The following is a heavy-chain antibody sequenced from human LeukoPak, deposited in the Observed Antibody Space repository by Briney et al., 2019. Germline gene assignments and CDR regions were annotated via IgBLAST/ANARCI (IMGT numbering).Heavy chain of an antibody. J-gene: IGHJ6*02. Sequence: GASVKVSCKASGYTFTGYYMHWVRQAPGQGLEWMGWINPNSGGTNYAQKFQGRVTMTRDTSISTAYMELSRLRSDDTAVYYCERDLGYDYVWGSSEGVQDGMDVWGQGTTVTVSS. CDR1: GYTFTGYY. V-gene: IGHV1-2*02. D-gene: IGHD3-16*01. CDR2: INPNSGGT. CDR3: ERDLGYDYVWGSSEGVQDGMDV.